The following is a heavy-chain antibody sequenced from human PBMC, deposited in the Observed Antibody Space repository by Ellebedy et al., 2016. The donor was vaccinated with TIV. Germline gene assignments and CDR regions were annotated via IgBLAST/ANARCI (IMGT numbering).Heavy chain of an antibody. CDR3: TTVGDYGDYLGYGMDV. D-gene: IGHD4-17*01. CDR1: GFTFSNAW. CDR2: FKSKTDGGTT. Sequence: GGSLRLSCAASGFTFSNAWMNWVRQAPGKGLEWVGRFKSKTDGGTTDYAAPVKGRFTISRDDSKNTLYLQMNSLKTEDTAVYYCTTVGDYGDYLGYGMDVWGQGTTVTVSS. V-gene: IGHV3-15*07. J-gene: IGHJ6*02.